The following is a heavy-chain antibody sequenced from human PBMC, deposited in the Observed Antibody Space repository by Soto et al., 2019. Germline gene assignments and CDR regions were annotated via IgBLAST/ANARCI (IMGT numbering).Heavy chain of an antibody. V-gene: IGHV3-23*01. CDR1: GFTFSSYA. CDR2: ISGSGGST. J-gene: IGHJ4*02. CDR3: AKDWGEIDDFWSGYYPLDY. Sequence: PGGSLRLSCAASGFTFSSYAMSWVRQAPGKGLEWVSAISGSGGSTYYADTVKGRFTISRDNSKNTLYLQMNSLRAEDTAVYYCAKDWGEIDDFWSGYYPLDYWGQGTLVTVSS. D-gene: IGHD3-3*01.